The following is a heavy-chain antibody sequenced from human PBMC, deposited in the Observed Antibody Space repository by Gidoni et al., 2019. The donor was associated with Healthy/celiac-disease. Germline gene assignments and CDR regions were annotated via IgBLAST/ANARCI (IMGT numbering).Heavy chain of an antibody. CDR3: ARPRSKGAVAAPSYLDY. CDR2: SYYSGSP. Sequence: QLQLQESGPGLVKPSETLSLTRTVSGGSISSSSYYWGWIRQPPGKGLEGIGSSYYSGSPYYHPFRQRRVTISGETSKNQFALKLSPVTAAETAVYYWARPRSKGAVAAPSYLDYWGQGTLVTVSS. V-gene: IGHV4-39*01. CDR1: GGSISSSSYY. J-gene: IGHJ4*02. D-gene: IGHD6-19*01.